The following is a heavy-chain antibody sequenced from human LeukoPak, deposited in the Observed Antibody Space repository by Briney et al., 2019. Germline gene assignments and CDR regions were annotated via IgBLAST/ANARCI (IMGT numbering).Heavy chain of an antibody. CDR3: AREQHSGYEAPGYYYYGMDV. Sequence: ASVKVSCKASGYTFTGYYMHWVRQAPGQGLEWMGWINPNSGGTNYAQKFRGRVTMTRDTSISTAYMELSRLRSDDTAVYYCAREQHSGYEAPGYYYYGMDVWGQGTTVTVSS. J-gene: IGHJ6*02. V-gene: IGHV1-2*02. CDR2: INPNSGGT. D-gene: IGHD5-12*01. CDR1: GYTFTGYY.